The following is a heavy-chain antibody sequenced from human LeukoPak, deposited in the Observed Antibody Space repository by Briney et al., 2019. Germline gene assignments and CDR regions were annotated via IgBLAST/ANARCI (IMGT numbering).Heavy chain of an antibody. Sequence: PSETLSLTCTVSGGSINNGDYYWSWIRQPPGKGLEWIGYIYYSGSTYYNPSLKSRVTMSVDTSKKQFSLKLSSVTAADTAIYYCAISMTAALGFQYWGQGTLVTVSS. CDR2: IYYSGST. J-gene: IGHJ1*01. V-gene: IGHV4-30-4*01. CDR3: AISMTAALGFQY. CDR1: GGSINNGDYY. D-gene: IGHD6-13*01.